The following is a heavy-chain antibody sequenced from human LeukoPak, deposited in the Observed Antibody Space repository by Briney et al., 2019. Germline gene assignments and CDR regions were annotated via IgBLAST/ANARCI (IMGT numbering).Heavy chain of an antibody. CDR2: IYYSGST. D-gene: IGHD4-17*01. CDR3: ARDRGYGDYLNYFDY. Sequence: SETLSLTCTVSGGSISSNYWSWIRHPPGKGLEWIGYIYYSGSTNSNPSLKSRVTISVDTSKNQFSLNLSSVTAADTAVYYCARDRGYGDYLNYFDYWGQGTLVTVSS. V-gene: IGHV4-59*01. J-gene: IGHJ4*02. CDR1: GGSISSNY.